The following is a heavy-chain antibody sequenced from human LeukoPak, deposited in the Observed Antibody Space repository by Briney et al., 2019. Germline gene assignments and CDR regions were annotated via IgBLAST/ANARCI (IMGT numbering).Heavy chain of an antibody. J-gene: IGHJ4*02. V-gene: IGHV1-69*05. Sequence: SVKVSCKASGGTFSSYAISWVRQAPGQGLEWMGGIIPIFGTANYAQKFQGRVTITRDTSATTAYMELSSLRSEDTAVYYCARDLPFEDWGQGALVTVSS. CDR1: GGTFSSYA. CDR2: IIPIFGTA. D-gene: IGHD2/OR15-2a*01. CDR3: ARDLPFED.